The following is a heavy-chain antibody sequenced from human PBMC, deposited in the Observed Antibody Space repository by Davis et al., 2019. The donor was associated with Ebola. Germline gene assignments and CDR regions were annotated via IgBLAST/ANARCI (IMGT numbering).Heavy chain of an antibody. V-gene: IGHV5-10-1*01. CDR2: IDPSDSYT. Sequence: GESLKISCKGSGYSFTSYWISWVRQMPGKGLEWMGRIDPSDSYTNYSPSFQGHVTISADKSISTAYLQWSSLKASDTAMYYCARHSQYDFWSGYFSYYFDYWGQGTLVTVSS. CDR3: ARHSQYDFWSGYFSYYFDY. J-gene: IGHJ4*02. D-gene: IGHD3-3*01. CDR1: GYSFTSYW.